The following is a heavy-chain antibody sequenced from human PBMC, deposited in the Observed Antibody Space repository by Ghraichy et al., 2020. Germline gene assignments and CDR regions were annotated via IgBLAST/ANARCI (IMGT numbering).Heavy chain of an antibody. CDR3: ARHTVVTSFDF. D-gene: IGHD4-23*01. Sequence: SETLSLTCTVSGGSISTYYWSWIRQPPGKGLEWIGYIYYSGDTNYNPSLKSRVTISVDTSKNQFSLKLSSVTAADTAVYFCARHTVVTSFDFWGQGTLVTVSS. CDR1: GGSISTYY. J-gene: IGHJ4*02. V-gene: IGHV4-59*01. CDR2: IYYSGDT.